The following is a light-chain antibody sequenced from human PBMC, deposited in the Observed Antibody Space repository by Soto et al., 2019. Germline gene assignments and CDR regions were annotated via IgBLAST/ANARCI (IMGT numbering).Light chain of an antibody. V-gene: IGKV4-1*01. J-gene: IGKJ5*01. CDR1: QSVLYSSNNKNY. Sequence: DIVMTQSPDSLAVSLGERATINCKSSQSVLYSSNNKNYLAWYQQKPGQPPKLLIYWASTRESGVPDRFSGSGSGTDFTLTISSLQAEDVAVYYCQQYYSTPTFGQGTLLEIK. CDR3: QQYYSTPT. CDR2: WAS.